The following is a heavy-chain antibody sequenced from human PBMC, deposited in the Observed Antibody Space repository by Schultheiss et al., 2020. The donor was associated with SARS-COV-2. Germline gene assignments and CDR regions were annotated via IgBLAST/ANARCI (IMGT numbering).Heavy chain of an antibody. V-gene: IGHV4-59*01. CDR2: IYYSGST. D-gene: IGHD2-15*01. CDR1: GGSFSGYY. CDR3: AAGRLYYYGMDV. J-gene: IGHJ6*02. Sequence: SQTLSLTCAVYGGSFSGYYWSWIRQPPGKGLEWIGYIYYSGSTNYNPSLKSRVTISVDTSKNQFSLKLSSVTAADTALYHCAAGRLYYYGMDVWGQGTTVTVSS.